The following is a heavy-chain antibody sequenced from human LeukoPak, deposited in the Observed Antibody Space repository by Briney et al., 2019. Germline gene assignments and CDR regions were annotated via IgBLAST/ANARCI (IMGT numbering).Heavy chain of an antibody. D-gene: IGHD2-15*01. V-gene: IGHV4-59*01. CDR2: IYYSGST. CDR1: GGSISSYY. J-gene: IGHJ6*02. CDR3: ARDQPYKYCSGGSCYGMDV. Sequence: NPSETLSLTCTVSGGSISSYYWSWIRQPPGKGLEWIGYIYYSGSTNYNPSLKSRVTISVDTSKNQFSLKLSSVTAADTAVYYCARDQPYKYCSGGSCYGMDVWGQGTTVTVSS.